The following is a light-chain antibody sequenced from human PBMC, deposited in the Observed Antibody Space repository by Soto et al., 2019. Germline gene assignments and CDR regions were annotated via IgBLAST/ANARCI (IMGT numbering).Light chain of an antibody. J-gene: IGKJ3*01. CDR2: GAS. CDR3: QQYGRSPFT. Sequence: EIVLTQSPVTLSLSPGERATLSCRASQSLSSTYLAWYQQKPGQAPRLLMYGASSRATGIPDRFSGSGSGTDITLTISRLEPEDSAVYYCQQYGRSPFTFGPGTKVEIK. V-gene: IGKV3-20*01. CDR1: QSLSSTY.